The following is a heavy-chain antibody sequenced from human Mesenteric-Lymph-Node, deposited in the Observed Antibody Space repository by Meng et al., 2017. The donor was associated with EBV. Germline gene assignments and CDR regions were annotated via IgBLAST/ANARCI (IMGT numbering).Heavy chain of an antibody. CDR2: IFHSGTT. V-gene: IGHV4-4*02. CDR3: AKVDGSGRSNWFDP. CDR1: GGSISSYNW. D-gene: IGHD3-10*01. J-gene: IGHJ5*02. Sequence: VQLQESGPGLVKPSGTLSLTCAVSGGSISSYNWWSWVRQTPGKGLEWIGEIFHSGTTNNNPSLRSRLTLSVDKSKNQFSLRLSSVTAADTAVYYCAKVDGSGRSNWFDPWGQGTLVTVSS.